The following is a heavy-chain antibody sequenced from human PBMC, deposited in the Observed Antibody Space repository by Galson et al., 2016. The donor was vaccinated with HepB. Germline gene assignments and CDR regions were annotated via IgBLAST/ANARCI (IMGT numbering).Heavy chain of an antibody. CDR3: AREPLGNAFDY. D-gene: IGHD1-1*01. CDR2: NNPSSGGT. CDR1: GYIFTKFY. V-gene: IGHV1-46*01. Sequence: SVKVSCKASGYIFTKFYMHWVRQSPEQGLEWMGINNPSSGGTDYPQKFQGRVFMTRDTSTSTVYMELNSLTSEDRAVYYCAREPLGNAFDYWGQGTLVTVSS. J-gene: IGHJ4*02.